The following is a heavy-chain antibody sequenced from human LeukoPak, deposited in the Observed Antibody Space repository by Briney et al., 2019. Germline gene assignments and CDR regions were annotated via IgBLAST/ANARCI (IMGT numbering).Heavy chain of an antibody. D-gene: IGHD2-15*01. CDR1: GFTFSSYA. CDR3: AKDLCSGGSCYSNWFDP. V-gene: IGHV3-23*01. J-gene: IGHJ5*02. Sequence: GGSLRLSCAASGFTFSSYAMSWVRQAPGKGLEWVSAISGSGGSTYYADSVKGRFTISRDNSKNTLYLQMNSLRAEDTAVYYCAKDLCSGGSCYSNWFDPWGQGTLVTVSS. CDR2: ISGSGGST.